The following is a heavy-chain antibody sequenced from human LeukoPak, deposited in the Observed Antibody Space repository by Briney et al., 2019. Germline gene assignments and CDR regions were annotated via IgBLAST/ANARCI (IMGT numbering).Heavy chain of an antibody. Sequence: GGSLRLSCAASGFTFSSYSMNWVRQAPGKGLEWVSYISSSSSTIYYADSVKGRFTISRDNSKNTLYLQMNSLRAEDTAVYYCAKDLYGDYDLEAFDIWGQGTMVTVSS. CDR1: GFTFSSYS. CDR2: ISSSSSTI. CDR3: AKDLYGDYDLEAFDI. J-gene: IGHJ3*02. D-gene: IGHD4-17*01. V-gene: IGHV3-48*01.